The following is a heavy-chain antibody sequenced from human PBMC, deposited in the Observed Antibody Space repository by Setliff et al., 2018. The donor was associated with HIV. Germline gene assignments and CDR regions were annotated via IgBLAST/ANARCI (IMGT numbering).Heavy chain of an antibody. Sequence: PGGSLRLSCAASGFTFRSYAMTWVRQAPGKGLEWVSAISDSGDRTYYTDSVKGRFTISRDNSKNTLYLQMNSLRAEDTAVYYCAKVYYDSSGYYYAYYFDKWGQGTLVTVSS. V-gene: IGHV3-23*01. CDR2: ISDSGDRT. CDR3: AKVYYDSSGYYYAYYFDK. J-gene: IGHJ4*02. D-gene: IGHD3-22*01. CDR1: GFTFRSYA.